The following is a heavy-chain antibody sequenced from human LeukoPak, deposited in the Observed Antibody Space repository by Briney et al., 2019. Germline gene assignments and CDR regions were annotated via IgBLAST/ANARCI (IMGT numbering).Heavy chain of an antibody. Sequence: TGGSLRLSCAASGSTFSSYWMSWARQAPGKGLEWVANIKPDGSEKYCVGSVKGRFTISRDNAKNSLYLQMNSLRAEDTAVYYCARGDFDDYGDYVDAFEFWGQGTMVSVSA. D-gene: IGHD4-17*01. CDR2: IKPDGSEK. V-gene: IGHV3-7*01. CDR3: ARGDFDDYGDYVDAFEF. CDR1: GSTFSSYW. J-gene: IGHJ3*01.